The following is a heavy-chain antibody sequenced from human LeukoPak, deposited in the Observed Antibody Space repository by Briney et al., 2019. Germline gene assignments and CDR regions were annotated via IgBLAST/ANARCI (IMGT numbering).Heavy chain of an antibody. Sequence: SESLSLTCSVSGASISSYYWSWIRQPPGEGLEWIGYVFYTGDTEYNPSLKTRVSISLDTSRSQFSLKLTSVSAADTAVYYCARISGSSGWTFDLWGQGTLVTVSS. CDR3: ARISGSSGWTFDL. J-gene: IGHJ4*02. D-gene: IGHD6-19*01. CDR2: VFYTGDT. V-gene: IGHV4-59*01. CDR1: GASISSYY.